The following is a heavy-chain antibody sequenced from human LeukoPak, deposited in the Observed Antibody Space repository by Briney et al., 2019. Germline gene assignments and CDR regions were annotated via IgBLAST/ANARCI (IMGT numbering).Heavy chain of an antibody. CDR1: GFTFSSYW. J-gene: IGHJ6*03. Sequence: GGSLRLSCAASGFTFSSYWMSWVRQAPGKGLEWVANINQDGSEKYYVGSVKGRFTISRDNAKNSLYLQMNSLRAEDTAVYYCARVFSPDQLLRVVYYYYYMDVWGKGTTVTVSS. D-gene: IGHD2-15*01. CDR2: INQDGSEK. CDR3: ARVFSPDQLLRVVYYYYYMDV. V-gene: IGHV3-7*01.